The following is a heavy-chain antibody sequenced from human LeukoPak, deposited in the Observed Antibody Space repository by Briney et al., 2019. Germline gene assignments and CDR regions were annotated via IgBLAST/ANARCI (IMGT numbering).Heavy chain of an antibody. Sequence: SETLSLTCAVYGGSFSGYYWGWVRQPPGKALEWIGNIFYSGSTYYSPSLKSRVTISLDTSRNQFSLKLNSVTAADTAVYYCAKSNGYGLTDIWGQGTMVTVSS. V-gene: IGHV4-34*12. CDR3: AKSNGYGLTDI. CDR2: IFYSGST. D-gene: IGHD3-10*01. J-gene: IGHJ3*02. CDR1: GGSFSGYY.